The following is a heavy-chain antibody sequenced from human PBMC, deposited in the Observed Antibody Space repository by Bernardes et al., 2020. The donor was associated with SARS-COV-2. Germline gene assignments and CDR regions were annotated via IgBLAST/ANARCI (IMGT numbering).Heavy chain of an antibody. Sequence: ASVKVSCKASGYTFTSYGISWVRQAPGQGLEWMGWISAYNGNTNYAQKLQGRVTMTTDTSTSTAYMELRSLRSDDTAVYYCASEESGGDGHGMYDYWGQGTLVTVSS. CDR3: ASEESGGDGHGMYDY. CDR2: ISAYNGNT. V-gene: IGHV1-18*01. CDR1: GYTFTSYG. D-gene: IGHD3-16*01. J-gene: IGHJ4*02.